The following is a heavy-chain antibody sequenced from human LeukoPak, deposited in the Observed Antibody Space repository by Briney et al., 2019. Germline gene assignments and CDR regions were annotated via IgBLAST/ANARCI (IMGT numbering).Heavy chain of an antibody. V-gene: IGHV1-2*02. CDR3: AVTTVTGDLYSYYYYMDV. D-gene: IGHD4-17*01. Sequence: ASVKVSCKASGYTFTGYYMHWVRQAPGQGLEWMGWINPNSGGTNYAQKFQGRVTMTRDTSISTAYMELSRLRSDDTAVYYCAVTTVTGDLYSYYYYMDVWGKGTTVTVSS. CDR1: GYTFTGYY. CDR2: INPNSGGT. J-gene: IGHJ6*03.